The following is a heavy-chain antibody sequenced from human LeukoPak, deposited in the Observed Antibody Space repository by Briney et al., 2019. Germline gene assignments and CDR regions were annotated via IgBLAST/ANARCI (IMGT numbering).Heavy chain of an antibody. J-gene: IGHJ1*01. CDR2: IYYSGST. Sequence: PSETLSLTCTVSGGSISSSSYYWGWIRQPPGKGLEWIGSIYYSGSTYYNPSLKSRVTISVDTSKNQFSLKLSSVTAADTAVYYCARHEFPGYYDSSGYYHPPGAEYFQHWGQGTLVTVSS. D-gene: IGHD3-22*01. CDR3: ARHEFPGYYDSSGYYHPPGAEYFQH. CDR1: GGSISSSSYY. V-gene: IGHV4-39*01.